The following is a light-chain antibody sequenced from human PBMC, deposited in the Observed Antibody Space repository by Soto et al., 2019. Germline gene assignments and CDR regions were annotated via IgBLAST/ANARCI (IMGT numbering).Light chain of an antibody. CDR2: GAS. V-gene: IGKV3-20*01. CDR3: QQYGSSPRT. J-gene: IGKJ1*01. CDR1: KSVTSTY. Sequence: EIVLTQSPGTLSLSPGERATLSCRASKSVTSTYLAWYQQKPGRPPRLLIYGASSRATGIPDRFSGSGSGTDFTLTISRLEPEDFAVYYCQQYGSSPRTFGQGTKVEIK.